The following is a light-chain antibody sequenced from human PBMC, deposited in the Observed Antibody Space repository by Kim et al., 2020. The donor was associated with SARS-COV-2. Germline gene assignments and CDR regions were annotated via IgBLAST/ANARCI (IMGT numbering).Light chain of an antibody. J-gene: IGKJ1*01. CDR3: QQSYSTPPT. V-gene: IGKV1-39*01. Sequence: ASVGDRVTITCRASQSISSYLNWYQQKPGKAPKLLIYTASSLPSGVPSRFSGSGSGTDFTLTISSLQPEDFATYYCQQSYSTPPTFGQGTKVDIK. CDR1: QSISSY. CDR2: TAS.